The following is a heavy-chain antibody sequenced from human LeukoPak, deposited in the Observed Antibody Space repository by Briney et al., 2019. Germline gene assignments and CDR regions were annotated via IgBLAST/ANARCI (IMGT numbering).Heavy chain of an antibody. CDR3: ARVMTGYVID. J-gene: IGHJ4*02. CDR1: GGSISSNH. Sequence: SETLSLICTVSGGSISSNHWSWIRQPAGKGLEWIGRITGNINYNPSLKGRVTMSVDTSKNQFSLNLSSVTAADTAVYYCARVMTGYVIDWGQGTLATVSS. CDR2: ITGNI. D-gene: IGHD3-9*01. V-gene: IGHV4-4*07.